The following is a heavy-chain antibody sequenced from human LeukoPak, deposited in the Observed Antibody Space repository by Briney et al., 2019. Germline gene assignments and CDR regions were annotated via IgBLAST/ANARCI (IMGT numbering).Heavy chain of an antibody. CDR3: AKDLKKQQLFKRLPDY. J-gene: IGHJ4*02. CDR2: ISYDGSNK. D-gene: IGHD6-13*01. V-gene: IGHV3-30*18. CDR1: GFTFSSYG. Sequence: GRSLRLSCAASGFTFSSYGMHWVRQAPGKGLEWVAVISYDGSNKYYADSVKGRFTISRDNSKNTLYLQMNSLRAEDTAVYYCAKDLKKQQLFKRLPDYWGQGTLVTVSS.